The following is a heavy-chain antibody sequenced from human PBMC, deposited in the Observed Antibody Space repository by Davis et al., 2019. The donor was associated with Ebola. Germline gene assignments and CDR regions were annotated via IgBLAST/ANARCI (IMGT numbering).Heavy chain of an antibody. CDR3: ARVPCSSTSCYTGRWFDP. D-gene: IGHD2-2*02. V-gene: IGHV4-61*08. Sequence: SETLSLTCAVSGGSISSGGYSWSWIRQPPGKGLEWIGYIYYSGSTNYNPSLKSRVTISVDTSKNQFSLKLSSVTAADTAVYYCARVPCSSTSCYTGRWFDPWGQGTLVTVSS. CDR2: IYYSGST. CDR1: GGSISSGGYS. J-gene: IGHJ5*02.